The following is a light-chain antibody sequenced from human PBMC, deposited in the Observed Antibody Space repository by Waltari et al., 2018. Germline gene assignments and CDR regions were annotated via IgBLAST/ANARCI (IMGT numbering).Light chain of an antibody. J-gene: IGLJ2*01. CDR2: YVY. V-gene: IGLV2-14*01. CDR3: SSYTSSGVV. Sequence: QSALTQPASVSGSPGQAIIIPFPGTGRDVCGYDSVSWYQQYPGKAPRLIIYYVYNRPSGVSNRFSGSKSDNTASLTISGLQAEDESVYYCSSYTSSGVVFGGGTKLTVL. CDR1: GRDVCGYDS.